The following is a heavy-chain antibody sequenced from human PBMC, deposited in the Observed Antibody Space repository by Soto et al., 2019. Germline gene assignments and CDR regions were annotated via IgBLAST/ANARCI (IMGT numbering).Heavy chain of an antibody. CDR2: ISSGSTYI. CDR3: ARAAVQYYYFDH. CDR1: GFPLIDYN. D-gene: IGHD2-15*01. J-gene: IGHJ4*02. Sequence: EVQPVDSGGGLVKPGGSLRLSCAASGFPLIDYNMNWVRQAPGKGLEWVSSISSGSTYIYYADSVKGRFTVSRDNAKNSLYLQMDSLSAEDTAVYYCARAAVQYYYFDHWGQGSLVTVSS. V-gene: IGHV3-21*02.